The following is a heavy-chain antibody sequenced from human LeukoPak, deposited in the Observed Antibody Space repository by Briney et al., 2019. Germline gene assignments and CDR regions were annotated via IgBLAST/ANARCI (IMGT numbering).Heavy chain of an antibody. CDR2: IYYSGST. CDR1: GGSISSSSYY. J-gene: IGHJ6*04. CDR3: ARVTSYGSGSYYNWNYYYYGMDV. V-gene: IGHV4-39*07. D-gene: IGHD3-10*01. Sequence: SETLSLTCTVSGGSISSSSYYWGWIRQPPGKGLEWIGSIYYSGSTYYNPSLKSRVTISVDKSKNQFSLKLSSVTAADTAVYYCARVTSYGSGSYYNWNYYYYGMDVWGKGTTVTVSS.